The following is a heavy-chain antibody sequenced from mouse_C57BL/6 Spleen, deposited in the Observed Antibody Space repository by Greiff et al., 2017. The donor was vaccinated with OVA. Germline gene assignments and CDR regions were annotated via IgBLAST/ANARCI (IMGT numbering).Heavy chain of an antibody. Sequence: VESGEGLVKPGGSLKLSCAASGFTFSSYAMSWVRQTPEKRLEWVAYISSGGDYIYYADTVKGRFTISRDNARNTLYLQMSSLKSEDTAMYYCTRDHSSGFPNYWGQGTTLTVSS. V-gene: IGHV5-9-1*02. CDR2: ISSGGDYI. CDR1: GFTFSSYA. J-gene: IGHJ2*01. D-gene: IGHD3-2*02. CDR3: TRDHSSGFPNY.